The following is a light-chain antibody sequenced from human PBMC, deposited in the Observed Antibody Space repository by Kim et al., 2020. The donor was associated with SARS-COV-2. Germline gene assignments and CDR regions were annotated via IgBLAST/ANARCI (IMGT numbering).Light chain of an antibody. V-gene: IGLV8-61*01. CDR3: VLYMGNGIWV. J-gene: IGLJ3*02. Sequence: QTVVTQEPSFSVSHGGTVTLTCGLTSGSVSTNYYPTWYQQTPGQAPRTLIYSTNTRSSGVPDRFSGSILGNKAALTITGAQADDESDYYCVLYMGNGIWVFGGGTQLTV. CDR2: STN. CDR1: SGSVSTNYY.